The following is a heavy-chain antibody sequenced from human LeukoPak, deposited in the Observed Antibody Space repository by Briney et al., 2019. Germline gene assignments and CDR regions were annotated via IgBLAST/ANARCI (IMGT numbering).Heavy chain of an antibody. D-gene: IGHD2-2*01. V-gene: IGHV4-34*01. CDR3: ARAPIVVVPAAMYNWFDP. CDR1: GGSFSGYY. CDR2: INHSGST. Sequence: SETLSLTCAVYGGSFSGYYWSWIRQPPGKGLEWIGEINHSGSTNYNPSLKSRVTISVDTSKNQFSLKLRSVTAADTAVYYCARAPIVVVPAAMYNWFDPWGQGTLVTVSS. J-gene: IGHJ5*02.